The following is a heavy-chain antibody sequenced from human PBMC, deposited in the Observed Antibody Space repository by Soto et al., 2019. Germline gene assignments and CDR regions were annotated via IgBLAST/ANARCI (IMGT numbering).Heavy chain of an antibody. J-gene: IGHJ4*02. CDR1: GSSINSSGYY. D-gene: IGHD3-3*02. Sequence: SETLSLTCTVSGSSINSSGYYWGWIRQPPGKGLEWIGSMFYGVSTYYNPSLKSRVTVSVDTSKNQFSLNLRSVTAADTAVYYCARLPSRHLVDYWGPGTLVTVSS. CDR3: ARLPSRHLVDY. V-gene: IGHV4-39*01. CDR2: MFYGVST.